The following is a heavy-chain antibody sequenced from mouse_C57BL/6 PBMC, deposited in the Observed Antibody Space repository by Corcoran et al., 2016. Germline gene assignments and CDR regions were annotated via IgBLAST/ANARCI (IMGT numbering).Heavy chain of an antibody. CDR1: GYTFTTYR. J-gene: IGHJ3*01. V-gene: IGHV9-3*01. CDR2: INTYSGVP. D-gene: IGHD1-1*01. Sequence: QIQLVQSGPGLKKPGETVKISCKASGYTFTTYRKSWVKQAAGTGLKWMGWINTYSGVPTYADDFKGRFAFSLEPSASTDYLQIKNLKNEDTATYFCASPLYYGSSYEACFSYWGQGTLVTVSA. CDR3: ASPLYYGSSYEACFSY.